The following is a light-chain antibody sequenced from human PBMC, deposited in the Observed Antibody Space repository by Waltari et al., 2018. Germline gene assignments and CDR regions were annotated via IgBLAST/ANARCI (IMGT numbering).Light chain of an antibody. CDR3: SSQSSNDVVL. Sequence: QSALTQPASVSGSPGQSVTIFCAGTSNDVGGYNSVSWYPEHPGQAPRVTIYDVSDRRSGVAERCSGSTSGTTASLPISGLQAEDEADYYCSSQSSNDVVLFGGGTKLTVL. CDR2: DVS. J-gene: IGLJ2*01. V-gene: IGLV2-14*01. CDR1: SNDVGGYNS.